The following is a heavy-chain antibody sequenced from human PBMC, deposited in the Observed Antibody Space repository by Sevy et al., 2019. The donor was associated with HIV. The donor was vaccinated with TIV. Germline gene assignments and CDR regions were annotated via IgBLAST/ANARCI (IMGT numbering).Heavy chain of an antibody. CDR2: ISSSSSYI. D-gene: IGHD3-10*01. Sequence: GGSLRLSCAASGFTFSSYSMNWVRQAPGKGLEWVSSISSSSSYIYYADSVKGRFTISRDNAKNSLYLQMNSLRAEDTAVYYCGRAWSEQWFGLGGGGSSDAFDIWGQGTMVTVSS. CDR3: GRAWSEQWFGLGGGGSSDAFDI. CDR1: GFTFSSYS. J-gene: IGHJ3*02. V-gene: IGHV3-21*01.